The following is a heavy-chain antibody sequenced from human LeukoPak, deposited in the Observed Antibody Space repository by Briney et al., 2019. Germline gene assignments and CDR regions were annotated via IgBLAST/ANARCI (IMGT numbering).Heavy chain of an antibody. D-gene: IGHD3-10*01. CDR1: GYTFTGYY. Sequence: GASVKVSCKASGYTFTGYYMHWVRQAPGQGLEWMGWINPNSGGTNYAQKFQGRVTMTRDTSISTAYMELSRLRSDDTAVYYCAREFSVRGVSYYYYMDVWGKGTTVTVSS. CDR3: AREFSVRGVSYYYYMDV. CDR2: INPNSGGT. J-gene: IGHJ6*03. V-gene: IGHV1-2*02.